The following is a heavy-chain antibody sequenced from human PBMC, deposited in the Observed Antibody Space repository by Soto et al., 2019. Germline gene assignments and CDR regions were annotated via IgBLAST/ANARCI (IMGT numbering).Heavy chain of an antibody. CDR2: IYWDDDK. CDR1: GFSLSTNGVG. V-gene: IGHV2-5*02. Sequence: QITLKESGPTLVKPTQTLTLTCTFSGFSLSTNGVGVGWIRQPPGKALEWLALIYWDDDKRFSPSLKSRLTITKDTSKNQVVLTMTNKDPVDTATYYCAHRHGAPGYFDYWGQGTLVTVSS. CDR3: AHRHGAPGYFDY. D-gene: IGHD4-17*01. J-gene: IGHJ4*02.